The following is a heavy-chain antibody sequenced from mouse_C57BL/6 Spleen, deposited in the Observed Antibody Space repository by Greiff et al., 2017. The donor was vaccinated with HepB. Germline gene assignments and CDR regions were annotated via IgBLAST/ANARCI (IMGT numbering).Heavy chain of an antibody. J-gene: IGHJ3*01. Sequence: EVKLVESGGGLVKPGGSLKLSCAASGFTFSSYAMSWVRQTPEKRLEWVATISDGGSYTYYPDNVKGRFTISRDNAKNNLYLQMSHLKSEDTAMYYCARVDYYGSSAWFAYWGQGTLVTVSA. CDR3: ARVDYYGSSAWFAY. CDR2: ISDGGSYT. CDR1: GFTFSSYA. D-gene: IGHD1-1*01. V-gene: IGHV5-4*03.